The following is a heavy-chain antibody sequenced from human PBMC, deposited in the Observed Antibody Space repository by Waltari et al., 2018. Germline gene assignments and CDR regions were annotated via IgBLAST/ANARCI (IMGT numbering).Heavy chain of an antibody. D-gene: IGHD3-10*01. V-gene: IGHV1-18*01. J-gene: IGHJ2*01. CDR1: GYLFSNYG. CDR3: TRPRGPGPRGPGGLYWYFDL. Sequence: QVQLVQSGAEVKRPGASVKVSCKASGYLFSNYGIGRVRKSPGQGLEWMGWITTYTGNTNLAQKFQGRVTMTADTSTNTAYMELTSLRSDDTAVYYCTRPRGPGPRGPGGLYWYFDLWGRGTLVTVSS. CDR2: ITTYTGNT.